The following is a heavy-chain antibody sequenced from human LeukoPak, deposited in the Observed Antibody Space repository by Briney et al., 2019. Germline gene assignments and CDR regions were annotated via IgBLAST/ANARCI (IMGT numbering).Heavy chain of an antibody. CDR1: GFTFSSYT. D-gene: IGHD2-2*02. CDR2: NTGIGGDT. J-gene: IGHJ4*02. Sequence: PGGTSRLSCAASGFTFSSYTMSCVPHAPGKGREWVSSNTGIGGDTYSAHAVKGRFTIYRDNSKNTLYVEMNSRRAEDTAVYYCAKGGRLCTSNCYTGGEWFDYWGQGTLVTVSS. CDR3: AKGGRLCTSNCYTGGEWFDY. V-gene: IGHV3-23*01.